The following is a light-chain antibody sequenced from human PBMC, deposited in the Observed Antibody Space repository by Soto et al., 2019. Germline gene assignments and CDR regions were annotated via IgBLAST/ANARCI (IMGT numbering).Light chain of an antibody. J-gene: IGKJ4*01. CDR3: QQYGSSPLT. CDR2: GAS. Sequence: EIVLTQSPGTLSLSPGERATLSCRASQSVSSSYIAWYQQKPGQAPRLLIYGASSSATGIPDRFSGSGSGKDFTLTISRLEPEDFAVYSCQQYGSSPLTFGGGTQVEIK. V-gene: IGKV3-20*01. CDR1: QSVSSSY.